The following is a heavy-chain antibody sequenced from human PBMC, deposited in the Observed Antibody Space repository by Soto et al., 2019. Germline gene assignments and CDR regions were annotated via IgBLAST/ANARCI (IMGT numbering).Heavy chain of an antibody. V-gene: IGHV3-21*01. CDR2: ISSTTNYI. CDR3: ARDFGSGYDSEGY. J-gene: IGHJ4*02. Sequence: PGGSLRLSCAASGFTFSSYAMSWVRQAPGKGLEWVSAISSTTNYIYYGDSVKGRFTISRDNAKNSLYLQMNSLRAEDTAVCYCARDFGSGYDSEGYWGQGTLVTVSS. D-gene: IGHD5-12*01. CDR1: GFTFSSYA.